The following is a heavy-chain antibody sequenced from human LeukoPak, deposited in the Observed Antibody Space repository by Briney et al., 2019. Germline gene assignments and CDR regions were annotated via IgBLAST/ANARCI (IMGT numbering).Heavy chain of an antibody. CDR2: INDSGGST. CDR3: ATVGPSPIAPITVHGLTIYHFNYYMDV. Sequence: QAGGSLRLSCAASGFTFSSYAMSWVRQAPGRGLDWLGSINDSGGSTFHAASVKGRFTISRDKNKHTVYLQMDNLRVEDTAVYYCATVGPSPIAPITVHGLTIYHFNYYMDVWGKGTTVIVSS. V-gene: IGHV3-23*01. CDR1: GFTFSSYA. D-gene: IGHD5-24*01. J-gene: IGHJ6*03.